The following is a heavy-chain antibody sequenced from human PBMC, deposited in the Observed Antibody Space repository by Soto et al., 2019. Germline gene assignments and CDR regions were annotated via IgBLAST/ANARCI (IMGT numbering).Heavy chain of an antibody. Sequence: DVPLLESGGGLVQPGGSLRLSCAASGFTFRSYAMSWVRQAPGKGLEWVSGISGSGISTHYADSVKGRFTVSRDNSKNTLYLQMNNLRAEDTAVYNCAKEPVGPDWYFDLWGRGTLVTVSS. V-gene: IGHV3-23*01. CDR3: AKEPVGPDWYFDL. CDR2: ISGSGIST. J-gene: IGHJ2*01. CDR1: GFTFRSYA.